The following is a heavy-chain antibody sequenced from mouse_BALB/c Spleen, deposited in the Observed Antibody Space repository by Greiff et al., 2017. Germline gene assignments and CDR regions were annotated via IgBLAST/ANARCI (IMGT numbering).Heavy chain of an antibody. D-gene: IGHD3-1*01. CDR1: GYSFTGYY. Sequence: EVQLQQSGPDLVKPGASVKISCKASGYSFTGYYMHWVKQRPEQGLEWIGWIDPENGNTIYDPKFQGKASITADTSSNTAYLQLSSLTSEDTAVYYCASSLGLPSWFAYWGQGTLVTVSA. J-gene: IGHJ3*01. V-gene: IGHV14-1*02. CDR2: IDPENGNT. CDR3: ASSLGLPSWFAY.